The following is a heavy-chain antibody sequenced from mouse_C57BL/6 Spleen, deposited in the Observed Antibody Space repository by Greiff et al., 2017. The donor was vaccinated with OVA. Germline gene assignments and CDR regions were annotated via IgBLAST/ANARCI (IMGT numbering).Heavy chain of an antibody. V-gene: IGHV1-81*01. CDR2: IYPRSGNT. J-gene: IGHJ1*03. Sequence: QVQLQQSGAELARPGASVKLSCKASGYTFTSYGISWVKQRTGQGLEWIGEIYPRSGNTYYNEKFKGKATLTADKSSSTAYMELRSLTSEDSAVYFCARHWENCSYWYFDVWGTGTTVTVSS. CDR3: ARHWENCSYWYFDV. D-gene: IGHD4-1*01. CDR1: GYTFTSYG.